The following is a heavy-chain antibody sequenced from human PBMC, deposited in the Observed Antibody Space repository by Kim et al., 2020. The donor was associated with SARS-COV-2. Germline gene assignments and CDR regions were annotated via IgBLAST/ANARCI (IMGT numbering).Heavy chain of an antibody. D-gene: IGHD6-13*01. CDR1: GGSISSYY. CDR2: IYTSGST. Sequence: SETLSLTCTVSGGSISSYYWSWIRQPAGKGLEWIGRIYTSGSTNYNPSLKSRVTMSVDTSKNQFSLKLTSVTAADTAVYYCARESVAAAGRAFDYWVQGTLVTVSS. J-gene: IGHJ4*02. V-gene: IGHV4-4*07. CDR3: ARESVAAAGRAFDY.